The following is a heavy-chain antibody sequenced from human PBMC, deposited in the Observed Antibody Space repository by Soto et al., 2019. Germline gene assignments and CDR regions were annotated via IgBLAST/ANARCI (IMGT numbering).Heavy chain of an antibody. D-gene: IGHD4-17*01. CDR2: IIPIFGTA. J-gene: IGHJ5*02. V-gene: IGHV1-69*12. Sequence: QVQLVQSGAEVKKPGSSVKVSCKASGGTFSSYAISWVRQAPGQGLEWMGGIIPIFGTANYAQKFQGRVTITADESTSTAYMELISLRCEDTAVYYCRGGGDYPNWFDPWGQGTLVTVSS. CDR1: GGTFSSYA. CDR3: RGGGDYPNWFDP.